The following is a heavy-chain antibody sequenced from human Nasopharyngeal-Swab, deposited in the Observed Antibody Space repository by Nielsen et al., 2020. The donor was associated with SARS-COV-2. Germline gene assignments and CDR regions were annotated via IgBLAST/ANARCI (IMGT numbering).Heavy chain of an antibody. Sequence: ASVKVSCKASGYTFTSYAMHWVRQAPGQRLEWMEWINAGNGNTKYSQKFQGRVTITRDTSASTAYMELSSLRSEDTAVYYCARRMCDSSGCHGFDYWGQGTLVTVSS. J-gene: IGHJ4*02. CDR3: ARRMCDSSGCHGFDY. CDR2: INAGNGNT. CDR1: GYTFTSYA. D-gene: IGHD6-19*01. V-gene: IGHV1-3*01.